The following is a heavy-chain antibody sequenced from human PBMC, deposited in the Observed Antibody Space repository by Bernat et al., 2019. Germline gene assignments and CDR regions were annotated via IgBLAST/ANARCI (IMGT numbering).Heavy chain of an antibody. V-gene: IGHV3-74*01. D-gene: IGHD6-13*01. Sequence: EVQLVESGGGLVQPGGSLRLSCAASGLTFSSHWMHWVRQAPGKGLVWVSPINSDGSSTSYADSVKGRFTISRDNAKNTLFLQMTSLRAEDTAVYYCARDQYSSTWEPFDCWGQGTLVTVSS. J-gene: IGHJ4*02. CDR2: INSDGSST. CDR1: GLTFSSHW. CDR3: ARDQYSSTWEPFDC.